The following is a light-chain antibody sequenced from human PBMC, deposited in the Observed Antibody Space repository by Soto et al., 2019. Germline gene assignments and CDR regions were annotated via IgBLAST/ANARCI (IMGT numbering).Light chain of an antibody. CDR3: QQRSNWPLT. CDR1: QSVGTY. V-gene: IGKV3-11*01. J-gene: IGKJ1*01. Sequence: EIVLTQSPATLSLSPGERATLSCGASQSVGTYFAWYQQKPGQAPRLLIYDASNRATGIPARFSGSGSGTDFTLTISSLEPEDFAVYYCQQRSNWPLTFGQGTKVDIK. CDR2: DAS.